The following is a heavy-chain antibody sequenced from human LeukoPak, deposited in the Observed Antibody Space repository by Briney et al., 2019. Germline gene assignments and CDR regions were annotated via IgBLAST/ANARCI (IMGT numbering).Heavy chain of an antibody. CDR3: AKAGARHYYYYYMDV. D-gene: IGHD3-10*01. CDR2: ISWDGGST. J-gene: IGHJ6*03. V-gene: IGHV3-43*01. CDR1: GFTFDDYT. Sequence: GGSLRLSCAASGFTFDDYTMHWVRQAPGKGLEWVSLISWDGGSTYYADSVKGRFTISRDNSKNSLYLQMNSLRTEDTALYYCAKAGARHYYYYYMDVWGKGTTVTVSS.